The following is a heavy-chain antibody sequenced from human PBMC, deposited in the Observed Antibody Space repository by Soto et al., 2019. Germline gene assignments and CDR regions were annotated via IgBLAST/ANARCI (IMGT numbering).Heavy chain of an antibody. CDR2: IYYSGTT. CDR3: ARVRPYLDRGGIDY. Sequence: QVQLQESGPGLVKPSQTLSLTCTVSGGSLSSGSYYWSWIRQHPWKGLEWIGYIYYSGTTYYNPSLRSGVNISVDTSKSQVSLKLSSLSAADTGVYYCARVRPYLDRGGIDYWGQGTLVTVSS. J-gene: IGHJ4*02. V-gene: IGHV4-31*03. CDR1: GGSLSSGSYY. D-gene: IGHD2-15*01.